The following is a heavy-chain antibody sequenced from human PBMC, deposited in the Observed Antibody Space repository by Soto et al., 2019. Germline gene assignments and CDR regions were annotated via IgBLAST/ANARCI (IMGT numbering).Heavy chain of an antibody. CDR2: IIPIFGTA. CDR1: GGTFSSYA. CDR3: ARGVILQHYYYYYGMDV. D-gene: IGHD3-22*01. Sequence: SVKVSCKASGGTFSSYAISWVRQAPGQGLEWMGGIIPIFGTANYAQKFQGRVTITADESTSTAYMELSSLRSEDTAVYYCARGVILQHYYYYYGMDVWGQGTTVTVSS. J-gene: IGHJ6*02. V-gene: IGHV1-69*13.